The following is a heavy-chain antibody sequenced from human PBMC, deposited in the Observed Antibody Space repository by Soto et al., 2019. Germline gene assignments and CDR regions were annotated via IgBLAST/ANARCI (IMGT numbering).Heavy chain of an antibody. CDR3: ARGDSNSWSDY. J-gene: IGHJ4*02. V-gene: IGHV3-30*01. CDR2: ISYDGTNK. CDR1: GFTFRSYA. Sequence: QVQLVESGGGVVQPGRSLRLSCAASGFTFRSYAMDWVRQAPGKGLEWVAVISYDGTNKYYADSVKGRFTISRDNSKNTPSLQMNSLRAEDTAVYYCARGDSNSWSDYWGQGTLVTVSS. D-gene: IGHD6-13*01.